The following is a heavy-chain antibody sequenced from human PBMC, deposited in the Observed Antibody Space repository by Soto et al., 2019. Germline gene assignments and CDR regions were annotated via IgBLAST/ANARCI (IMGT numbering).Heavy chain of an antibody. J-gene: IGHJ4*02. CDR3: ARSLTRSPGYFDY. V-gene: IGHV4-30-4*01. Sequence: SETQSLTCTVSGGSISSGDYYWSWIRQPPGKGVEWIGYIYYSGSTYYNPSLKSRVTISVDTSKNHFSLKLSSVTAADTAVYYCARSLTRSPGYFDYWGQGTLGTVSS. D-gene: IGHD3-10*01. CDR2: IYYSGST. CDR1: GGSISSGDYY.